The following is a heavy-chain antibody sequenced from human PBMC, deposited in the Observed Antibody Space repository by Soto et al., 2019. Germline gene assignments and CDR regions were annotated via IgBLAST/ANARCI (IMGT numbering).Heavy chain of an antibody. CDR3: ARESKVHCSSTSCYSRRFDP. Sequence: QVQLVQSGAEVKKPGASVKVSCKASGYTFTGYYMHWVRQAPGQGLEWMGWINPIFGTANYAQKFQGRVTITADESTSTAYMELSSLRSEDTAVYYCARESKVHCSSTSCYSRRFDPWGQGTLVTVSS. CDR2: INPIFGTA. D-gene: IGHD2-2*01. V-gene: IGHV1-69*01. J-gene: IGHJ5*02. CDR1: GYTFTGYY.